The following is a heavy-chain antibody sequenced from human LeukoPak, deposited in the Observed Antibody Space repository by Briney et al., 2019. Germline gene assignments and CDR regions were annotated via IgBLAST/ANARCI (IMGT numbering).Heavy chain of an antibody. CDR2: IIPIFGTA. CDR1: GGTFSSYA. D-gene: IGHD5-18*01. Sequence: SVKVSSKASGGTFSSYAISWVRQAPGQGLEWMGGIIPIFGTANYAQKFQGRVTITTDESTSTAYMELSSLRSEDTAVYYCAREYSYGPQYFDYWGQGTLVTVSS. V-gene: IGHV1-69*05. CDR3: AREYSYGPQYFDY. J-gene: IGHJ4*02.